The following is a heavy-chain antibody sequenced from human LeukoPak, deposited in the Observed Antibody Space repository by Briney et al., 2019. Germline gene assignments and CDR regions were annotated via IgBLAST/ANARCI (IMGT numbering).Heavy chain of an antibody. CDR3: AKDVGTPSDY. J-gene: IGHJ4*02. D-gene: IGHD7-27*01. Sequence: GGSLRLSCAASGFSFSTYVMSWVRQAPGKGLEWVSGISGSGGSRYYADSVKGRFTISRDKPKNTLYLQMNSLRAEDTAVYYRAKDVGTPSDYWGQGTLVTVSS. V-gene: IGHV3-23*01. CDR2: ISGSGGSR. CDR1: GFSFSTYV.